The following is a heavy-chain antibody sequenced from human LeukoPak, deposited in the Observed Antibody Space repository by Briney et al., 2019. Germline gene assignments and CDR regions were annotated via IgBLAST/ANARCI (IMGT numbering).Heavy chain of an antibody. Sequence: GGSLRLSCAASGFTFSSYGMHWVRQAPGKGLEWVAVIWYDGSNKYYADSVKGRFTISRDNAKNSLYLQMNSLRAEDTAVYYCARDDPYDIHLGYWGQGTLVTVSS. CDR2: IWYDGSNK. CDR3: ARDDPYDIHLGY. CDR1: GFTFSSYG. J-gene: IGHJ4*02. D-gene: IGHD3-9*01. V-gene: IGHV3-33*01.